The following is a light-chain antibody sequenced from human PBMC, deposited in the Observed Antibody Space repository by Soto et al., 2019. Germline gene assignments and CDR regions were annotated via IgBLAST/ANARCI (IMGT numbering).Light chain of an antibody. J-gene: IGKJ4*01. Sequence: MLTQSPGTLSLSPGERGTLSCRASQSISSAHLVWYQQKPGQAPRLLIYGASSRATGIPDRFSGSGSGTDFTLTISRLEPEDFAVYYCQHYDGSPLTFGGGTKVELK. V-gene: IGKV3-20*01. CDR1: QSISSAH. CDR2: GAS. CDR3: QHYDGSPLT.